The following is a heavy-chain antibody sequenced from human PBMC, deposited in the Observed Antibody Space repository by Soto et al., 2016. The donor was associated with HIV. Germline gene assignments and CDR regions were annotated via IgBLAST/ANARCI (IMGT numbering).Heavy chain of an antibody. CDR1: GFVFDDFG. Sequence: EVQLVESGGDVVRPGGSLRISCAVSGFVFDDFGMSWVRQVPGKGLEWVSGINWNGDSIGYADSVKGRFTISRENAKNSMYLQMKSLRGEDTALYYCARHLWFGVSRGFLDIWGQGTMVTVSS. J-gene: IGHJ3*02. CDR3: ARHLWFGVSRGFLDI. CDR2: INWNGDSI. D-gene: IGHD3-10*01. V-gene: IGHV3-20*04.